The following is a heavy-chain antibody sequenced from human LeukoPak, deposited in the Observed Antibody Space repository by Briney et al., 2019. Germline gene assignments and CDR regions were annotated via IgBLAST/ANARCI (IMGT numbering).Heavy chain of an antibody. CDR3: ARFLGGYNFDY. CDR1: GGSISSYY. J-gene: IGHJ4*02. D-gene: IGHD3-3*01. Sequence: SETLSLTCTVSGGSISSYYWSWIRQPPGKGLEWIGYIYYSGSTNYNPSLKSRVTISVDTSKNQFSLKLSSVTAADTAVYYCARFLGGYNFDYWGQGTLVTVSS. CDR2: IYYSGST. V-gene: IGHV4-59*01.